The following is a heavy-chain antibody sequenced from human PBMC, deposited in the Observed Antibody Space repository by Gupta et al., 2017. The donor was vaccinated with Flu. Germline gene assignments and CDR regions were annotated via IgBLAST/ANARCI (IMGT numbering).Heavy chain of an antibody. D-gene: IGHD3-22*01. CDR3: AGAPRGDYYDSSGYYYYYYGMDV. CDR2: IIPIFGTA. Sequence: EVKKPGSSVKVSCKASGGTFSSYAISWVRQAPGQGLEWMGGIIPIFGTANYAQKFQGRVTITADESTSTAYMELSSLRSEDTAVYYCAGAPRGDYYDSSGYYYYYYGMDVWGQGTTVTVSS. V-gene: IGHV1-69*01. CDR1: GGTFSSYA. J-gene: IGHJ6*02.